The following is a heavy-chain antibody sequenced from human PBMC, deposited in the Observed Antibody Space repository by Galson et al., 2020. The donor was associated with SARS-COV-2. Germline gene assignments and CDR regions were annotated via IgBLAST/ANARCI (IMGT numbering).Heavy chain of an antibody. J-gene: IGHJ4*02. V-gene: IGHV3-30*04. CDR3: ARDPWDIVVVVASFYFDY. D-gene: IGHD2-15*01. Sequence: GGSLRLSCAASGFTFSSYAMHWVRQAPGKGLEWVAVISYDGSNKYYADSVKGRFTISRDNSKNTLYLQMNSLRAEDTAVYYCARDPWDIVVVVASFYFDYWGQGTLVTVSS. CDR2: ISYDGSNK. CDR1: GFTFSSYA.